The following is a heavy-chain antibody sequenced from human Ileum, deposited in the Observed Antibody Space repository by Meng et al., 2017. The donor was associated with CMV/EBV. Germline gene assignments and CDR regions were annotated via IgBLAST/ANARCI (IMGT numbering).Heavy chain of an antibody. CDR3: ARDSTYPSGLDY. D-gene: IGHD3-10*01. CDR2: ISYSDTA. V-gene: IGHV4-39*07. Sequence: LPLPRSGPGLGKPSEPLSLTCTVSGGSISSSLYYWGWIRQPPGKGLEWIGTISYSDTAFYNLSLKSRVAISIDTSKFQFSLKLSSVTATDTAVYYCARDSTYPSGLDYWGQGTLVTVSS. CDR1: GGSISSSLYY. J-gene: IGHJ4*02.